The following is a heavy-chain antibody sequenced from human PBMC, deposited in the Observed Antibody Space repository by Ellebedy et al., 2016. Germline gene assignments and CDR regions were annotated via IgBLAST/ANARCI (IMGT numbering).Heavy chain of an antibody. CDR3: ARGVGGTSLNWFDP. V-gene: IGHV3-21*01. Sequence: GGSLRLSXAASGFTFNDYALNWVRQAPGKGLEWVSSVTSTSSYIYYADSVKGRFTISRDNAKNSVYLQMNSLRGEDTAVYYCARGVGGTSLNWFDPWGQGTLVTVSS. CDR2: VTSTSSYI. D-gene: IGHD3-16*01. J-gene: IGHJ5*02. CDR1: GFTFNDYA.